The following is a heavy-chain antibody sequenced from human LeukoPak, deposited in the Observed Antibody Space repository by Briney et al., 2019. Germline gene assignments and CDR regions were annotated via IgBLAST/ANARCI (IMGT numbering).Heavy chain of an antibody. CDR3: ARLRGYYFHWFDP. CDR1: GGSISTYY. J-gene: IGHJ5*02. V-gene: IGHV4-59*08. Sequence: PSETLSLTCTVSGGSISTYYWSWIRQPPGKGLEWIGYIYYSGSTNYNPSLKSRVTISVDMSKNQFSLKLSSVTAADTAVYYCARLRGYYFHWFDPWGQGTLVTVSS. D-gene: IGHD3-22*01. CDR2: IYYSGST.